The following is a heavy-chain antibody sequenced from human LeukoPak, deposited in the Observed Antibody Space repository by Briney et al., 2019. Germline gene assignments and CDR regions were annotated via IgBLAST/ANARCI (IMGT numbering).Heavy chain of an antibody. CDR2: LYTDDTT. J-gene: IGHJ4*02. D-gene: IGHD1-20*01. CDR3: ARGGAYYWNPRY. CDR1: GFTVSSNY. V-gene: IGHV3-53*01. Sequence: GGSLRLSCVASGFTVSSNYMRWVRQAPGKGLEWVSLLYTDDTTIYPGSVEGRFTISRDDSRNTIYLQMNSLRAEDTAVYYCARGGAYYWNPRYWGQGTLVTVSS.